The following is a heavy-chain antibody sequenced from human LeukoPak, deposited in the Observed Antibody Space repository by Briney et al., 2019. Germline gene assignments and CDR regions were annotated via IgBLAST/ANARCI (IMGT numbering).Heavy chain of an antibody. CDR2: ISSRGTTK. Sequence: PGEYLRLSCEVSGFTFSSSRMKWVRQAPGKGLEWVSYISSRGTTKHYADSVKGRFTISRDNAKNALYLQMNSLRVEDTAVYYCANFEPGYTSSWYAEFWGQGTLVTVSS. J-gene: IGHJ4*02. D-gene: IGHD6-13*01. CDR3: ANFEPGYTSSWYAEF. CDR1: GFTFSSSR. V-gene: IGHV3-48*01.